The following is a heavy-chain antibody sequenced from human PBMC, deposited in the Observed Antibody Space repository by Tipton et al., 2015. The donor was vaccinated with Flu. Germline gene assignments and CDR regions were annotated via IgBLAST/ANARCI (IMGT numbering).Heavy chain of an antibody. CDR1: GFTLSSYW. CDR3: ARLRPDGEQHWYFDL. D-gene: IGHD1/OR15-1a*01. CDR2: SNSDGSST. V-gene: IGHV3-74*01. J-gene: IGHJ2*01. Sequence: SLRLSCTASGFTLSSYWMHWVRQAPGKGLVWVSRSNSDGSSTNYADSVKGRFTISRDNAKNTLYLQMNSLRAEDTAVYYCARLRPDGEQHWYFDLWGRGTLVTVSS.